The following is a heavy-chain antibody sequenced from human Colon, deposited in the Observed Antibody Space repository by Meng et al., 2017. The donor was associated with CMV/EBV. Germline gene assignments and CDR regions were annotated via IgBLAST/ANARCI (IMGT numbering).Heavy chain of an antibody. V-gene: IGHV1-18*01. CDR2: INVKDGNT. CDR3: ARSLGYCSSGTCYTNWFDP. CDR1: TFNHYG. J-gene: IGHJ5*02. Sequence: TFNHYGIVWVRQAPGQGLEWMGWINVKDGNTNYAENFQGRVTMTTDTSTSTAYLDLRSLRSDDTAVYFCARSLGYCSSGTCYTNWFDPWGQGTLVTV. D-gene: IGHD2-15*01.